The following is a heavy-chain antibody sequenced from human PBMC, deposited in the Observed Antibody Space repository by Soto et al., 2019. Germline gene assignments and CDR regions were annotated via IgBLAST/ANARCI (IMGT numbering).Heavy chain of an antibody. CDR1: GFTFDDYA. CDR2: ISWNSGSI. D-gene: IGHD7-27*01. J-gene: IGHJ3*02. V-gene: IGHV3-9*01. CDR3: AKALTRVDAFDI. Sequence: EVQLVESGGGLVQPGRSLRLSCAASGFTFDDYAMHWFRQAPGKGLEWVSGISWNSGSIGYADSVKGRFTISRDNAKNSLYLQMNSLRAEDTALYYCAKALTRVDAFDIWGQGTMVTVSS.